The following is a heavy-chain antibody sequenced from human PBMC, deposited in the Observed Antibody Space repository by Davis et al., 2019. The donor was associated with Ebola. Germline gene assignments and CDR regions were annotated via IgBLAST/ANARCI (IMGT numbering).Heavy chain of an antibody. V-gene: IGHV3-21*05. D-gene: IGHD2-21*02. CDR2: ISSSSSYT. CDR1: GFTFSSYN. J-gene: IGHJ2*01. CDR3: VRDPALVVTGGGWFFGL. Sequence: GGSLRLSCSASGFTFSSYNMNWVRQAPGKGLEWVSYISSSSSYTNYADSVRGRFTISRDDAKNSLYLQMNSLRVEDTAVYYCVRDPALVVTGGGWFFGLWGRGTLVTVSS.